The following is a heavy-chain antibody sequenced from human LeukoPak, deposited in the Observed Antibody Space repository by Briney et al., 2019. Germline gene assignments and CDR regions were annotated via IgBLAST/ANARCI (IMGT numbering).Heavy chain of an antibody. J-gene: IGHJ4*02. Sequence: ASVKVSCXASGYTFTSYYMHWVRQAPGQGLEWMGIINPSGGSTSYAQKFQGRVTMTRDTSTSTVYMELSSLRSEDTAVYYCARDSQLFEWIAAAGMVRPYYFDYWGQGTLVTVS. CDR3: ARDSQLFEWIAAAGMVRPYYFDY. CDR2: INPSGGST. D-gene: IGHD6-13*01. CDR1: GYTFTSYY. V-gene: IGHV1-46*01.